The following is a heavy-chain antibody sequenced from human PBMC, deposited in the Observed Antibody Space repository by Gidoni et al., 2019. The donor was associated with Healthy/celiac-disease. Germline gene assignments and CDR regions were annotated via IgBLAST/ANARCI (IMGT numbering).Heavy chain of an antibody. V-gene: IGHV3-15*07. CDR2: IKSKTDGGTT. CDR1: GFTFSHAW. J-gene: IGHJ4*02. Sequence: EVQLVESGGGLVKPWGSLRLACAASGFTFSHAWMNWVRQAPGKGLEWVGRIKSKTDGGTTDYAAPVKGRFTISRDDSKNTLYLQMNSLKTEDTAVYYCTTVIVYSSSTFDYWGQGTLVTVSS. D-gene: IGHD6-6*01. CDR3: TTVIVYSSSTFDY.